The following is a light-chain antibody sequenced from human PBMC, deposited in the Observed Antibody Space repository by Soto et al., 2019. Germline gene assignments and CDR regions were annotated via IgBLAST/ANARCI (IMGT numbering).Light chain of an antibody. Sequence: QSVLTQPPSVSGAPGQRVTISCSGTSSSIGAGYEVHWYHKLPGTAPKLVVSGNGNRPSGVPDRLSASKSGTSASLAITCLQAEDEGNYYCQSYDKRLTAYVFGTGTKLTVL. CDR3: QSYDKRLTAYV. J-gene: IGLJ1*01. V-gene: IGLV1-40*01. CDR2: GNG. CDR1: SSSIGAGYE.